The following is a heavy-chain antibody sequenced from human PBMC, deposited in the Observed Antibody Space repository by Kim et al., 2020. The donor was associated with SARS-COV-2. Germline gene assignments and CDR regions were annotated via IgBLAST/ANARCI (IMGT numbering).Heavy chain of an antibody. J-gene: IGHJ6*03. D-gene: IGHD3-3*01. CDR1: GYTFTSYA. V-gene: IGHV1-3*01. CDR2: INAGNGNT. Sequence: ASVKVSCKASGYTFTSYAMHWVRQAPGQRLEWMGWINAGNGNTKYSQKFQGRVTITRDTSASTAYMELSSLRSEDTAVYYCASNPYEMDYDFWSGYYYYYYYMDVWGKGTTVTVSS. CDR3: ASNPYEMDYDFWSGYYYYYYYMDV.